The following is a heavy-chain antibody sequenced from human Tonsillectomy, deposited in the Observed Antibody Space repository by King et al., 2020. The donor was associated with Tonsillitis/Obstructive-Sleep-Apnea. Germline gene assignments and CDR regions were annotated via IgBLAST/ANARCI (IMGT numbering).Heavy chain of an antibody. CDR1: GGTFSSYI. V-gene: IGHV1-69*10. D-gene: IGHD2-21*01. J-gene: IGHJ6*02. CDR2: IIPILGMA. Sequence: QLVQSGAEVKKPGSSVKVSCEASGGTFSSYILSWVRQAPGQGLEWMGGIIPILGMANYAQKFQGRVTITADKSTRTAYMELSSLRSEDTAVYYCARQTDLFDGMDVWGQGTAVTVSS. CDR3: ARQTDLFDGMDV.